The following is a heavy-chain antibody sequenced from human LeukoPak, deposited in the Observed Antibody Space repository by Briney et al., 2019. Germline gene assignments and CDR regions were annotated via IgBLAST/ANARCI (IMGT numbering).Heavy chain of an antibody. V-gene: IGHV4-61*02. CDR1: GGSISSGSYY. CDR3: ARESPMVYYDSRGSSAETGGFDAFDI. D-gene: IGHD3-22*01. Sequence: SETLSLTCTVSGGSISSGSYYWSWIRQPAGKGLEWIGRIYTSGSTNYNPSLKSRVTISVDTSKNQFSLKLSSVTAVDTAVYYCARESPMVYYDSRGSSAETGGFDAFDIWGQGTMVTVSS. CDR2: IYTSGST. J-gene: IGHJ3*02.